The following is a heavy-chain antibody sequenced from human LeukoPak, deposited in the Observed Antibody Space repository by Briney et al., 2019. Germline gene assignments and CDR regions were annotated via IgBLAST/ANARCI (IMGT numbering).Heavy chain of an antibody. CDR1: GFTFSSYA. Sequence: GGSLRLSCAASGFTFSSYAMSWVRQALGKGLEWVSAISGSGGSTYYADSVKGRFTISRDNSKNTLYLQMNSLRAEDTAVYYCAKLTMVRGAPFDYWGQGTLVTVSS. V-gene: IGHV3-23*01. D-gene: IGHD3-10*01. CDR2: ISGSGGST. J-gene: IGHJ4*02. CDR3: AKLTMVRGAPFDY.